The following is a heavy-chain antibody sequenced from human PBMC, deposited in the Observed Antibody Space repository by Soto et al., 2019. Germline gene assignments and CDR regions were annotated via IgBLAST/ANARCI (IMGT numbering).Heavy chain of an antibody. CDR2: IYYTGNT. D-gene: IGHD3-22*01. V-gene: IGHV4-39*01. Sequence: SETLSLPCTVSGGSISNHYCRWIRQPPGKGLEWIGSIYYTGNTYYNPSLKRRVTISVDTSKNQFSLKLDSVTAADTAVYFCERHSIWLLLSDNWGQGSLVTLYS. CDR1: GGSISNHY. J-gene: IGHJ4*02. CDR3: ERHSIWLLLSDN.